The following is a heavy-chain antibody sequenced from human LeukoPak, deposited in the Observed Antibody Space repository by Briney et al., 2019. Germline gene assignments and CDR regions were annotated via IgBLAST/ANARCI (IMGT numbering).Heavy chain of an antibody. J-gene: IGHJ4*02. CDR3: ARDKTGSYYPAYFDY. V-gene: IGHV3-11*04. D-gene: IGHD3-10*01. CDR2: ISSSSSTI. Sequence: GGSLRLSCAASGFTFSDYYMSWIRQAPGKGLEWVSYISSSSSTIYYADSLKGRFTISRDNARNSLYLQMNSLRAEDTAVYYCARDKTGSYYPAYFDYWGQGTLVTVSS. CDR1: GFTFSDYY.